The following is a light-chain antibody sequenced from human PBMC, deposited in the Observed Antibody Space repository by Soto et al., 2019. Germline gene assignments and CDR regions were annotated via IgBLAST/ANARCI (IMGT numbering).Light chain of an antibody. V-gene: IGKV3-20*01. Sequence: EIVLTQSPDTLYLSPGEGATLSCRASQRVNSSYLAWYQQKPGQAPRLLISGASDRATGVPARVSGSGYGTDFTLTISRLEPGDFAVYYCQQYVNSPVTFGQGTKLQIK. J-gene: IGKJ2*01. CDR3: QQYVNSPVT. CDR2: GAS. CDR1: QRVNSSY.